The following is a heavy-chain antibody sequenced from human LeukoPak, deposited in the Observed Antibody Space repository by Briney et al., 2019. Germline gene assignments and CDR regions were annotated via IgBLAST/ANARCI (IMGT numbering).Heavy chain of an antibody. CDR3: ARSEGAMAISHGMDV. J-gene: IGHJ6*02. CDR1: GFTFSSYG. CDR2: LWYDGSNK. V-gene: IGHV3-33*01. D-gene: IGHD1-26*01. Sequence: PGRSLRLSCAASGFTFSSYGMHWVRQAPGKGLEWVAVLWYDGSNKYYADSVKGRFTISRDNSKNTLYLQMNSLRAEDTAVYYCARSEGAMAISHGMDVWGQGTTVTVSS.